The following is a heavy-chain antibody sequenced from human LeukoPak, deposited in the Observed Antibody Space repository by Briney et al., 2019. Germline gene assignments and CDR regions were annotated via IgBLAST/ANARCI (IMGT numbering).Heavy chain of an antibody. CDR3: ARDLGDTAMAHWYFDL. D-gene: IGHD5-18*01. J-gene: IGHJ2*01. CDR1: GFTFSDYY. Sequence: GGSLRLSCAASGFTFSDYYMSWIRQAPGKGLEWVSYISSSSSYTNYADSVKGRFTISRDNAKNSLYLQMNSLRAEDTAVYYCARDLGDTAMAHWYFDLWGRGTLVTVSS. V-gene: IGHV3-11*05. CDR2: ISSSSSYT.